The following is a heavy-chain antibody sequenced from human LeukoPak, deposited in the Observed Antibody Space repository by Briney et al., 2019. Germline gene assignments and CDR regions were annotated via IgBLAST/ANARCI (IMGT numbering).Heavy chain of an antibody. CDR3: AKVAHYDILTGYNPFDY. CDR1: GFTFSNFW. D-gene: IGHD3-9*01. J-gene: IGHJ4*02. Sequence: GGSLRLSCAASGFTFSNFWMSWVRQAPGKGLEWVANIKEDGSEKNYVDSVKGRFTISRDSATNSLYLQMNSLRAEDTAVYYCAKVAHYDILTGYNPFDYWGQGTLVTVSS. V-gene: IGHV3-7*01. CDR2: IKEDGSEK.